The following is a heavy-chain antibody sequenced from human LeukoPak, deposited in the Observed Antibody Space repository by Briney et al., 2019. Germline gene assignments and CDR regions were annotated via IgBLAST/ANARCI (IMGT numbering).Heavy chain of an antibody. V-gene: IGHV3-30*18. CDR1: GFTFSGYG. CDR2: ISYDGSNK. CDR3: AKDGWLQIPTDSYI. Sequence: PGGSLRLSCAASGFTFSGYGMHWVRQAPGKGLEWVAVISYDGSNKYYADSVKGRFTISRDNSKNTLYLQMNSLRAEDTAVYYCAKDGWLQIPTDSYIWGQGTMVTVSS. J-gene: IGHJ3*02. D-gene: IGHD5-24*01.